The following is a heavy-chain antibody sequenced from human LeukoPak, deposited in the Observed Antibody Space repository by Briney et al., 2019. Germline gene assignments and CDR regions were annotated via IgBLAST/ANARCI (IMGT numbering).Heavy chain of an antibody. CDR1: GDSVSSNSAA. V-gene: IGHV6-1*01. D-gene: IGHD3-9*01. CDR2: TYYRSKGYY. J-gene: IGHJ6*04. CDR3: ARGYDILTGYDNFYYYGMDV. Sequence: SQTLSLTCAISGDSVSSNSAAWNWIRQSTSRGLEWLGRTYYRSKGYYDYAVSVKGRISINPGTSKNQFSLQLNSVSPVDTAVYYCARGYDILTGYDNFYYYGMDVWGKGTTVTVSS.